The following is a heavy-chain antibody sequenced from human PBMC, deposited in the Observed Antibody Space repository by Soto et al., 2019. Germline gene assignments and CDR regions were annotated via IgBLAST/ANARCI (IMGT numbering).Heavy chain of an antibody. V-gene: IGHV3-23*01. D-gene: IGHD1-1*01. CDR1: GFAFSSYA. Sequence: EVQVLESGGGLVQPGVSLRLSCAASGFAFSSYAMTWVRQAPGKGLELVSSISGRGGSTYYADSVKGRCTISRDNSKNTLYLQMNSLRADDAALYYCANDLGFTGTYSDYWGQRSLVSVSS. CDR2: ISGRGGST. J-gene: IGHJ4*02. CDR3: ANDLGFTGTYSDY.